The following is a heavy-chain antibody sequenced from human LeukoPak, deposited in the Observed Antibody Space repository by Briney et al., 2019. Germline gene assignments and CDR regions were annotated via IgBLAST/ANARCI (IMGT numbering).Heavy chain of an antibody. V-gene: IGHV3-30-3*01. CDR3: ARDRDSSGWYEGFDY. CDR1: GFTFSSSA. Sequence: PGGSLRLSCAASGFTFSSSAMPWVRQAPDKGLEGVAVISYDGSNKYYADSVKGRFTISRDNSKNTLDLQMNSLRADDTAVYYCARDRDSSGWYEGFDYWGQGTLVTVSS. D-gene: IGHD6-19*01. J-gene: IGHJ4*02. CDR2: ISYDGSNK.